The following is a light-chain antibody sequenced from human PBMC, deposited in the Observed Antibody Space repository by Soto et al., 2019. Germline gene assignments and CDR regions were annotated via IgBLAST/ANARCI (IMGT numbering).Light chain of an antibody. CDR3: QQFGGSPWLT. Sequence: EIVLTQSLATLSLSPGERATLSCRASRSFASSYLAWYQHKPGQAPRLLIYAASSRATGIPDRSIGSGSGTDFTLAIGRLEPDDSAVYYCQQFGGSPWLTFGGGTKVEIE. J-gene: IGKJ4*01. V-gene: IGKV3-20*01. CDR1: RSFASSY. CDR2: AAS.